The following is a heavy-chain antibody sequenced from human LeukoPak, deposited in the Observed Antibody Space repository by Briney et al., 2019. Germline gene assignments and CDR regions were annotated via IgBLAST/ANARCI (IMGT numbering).Heavy chain of an antibody. CDR3: ARSAVAGYYYYYGMDV. J-gene: IGHJ6*02. Sequence: ASVKVSCKASGYTFTSYDINWVRQATGQGLEWMGWMNPNSGNTGYAQKFQGRVTMTRNTSISTAYMELSSLRSEDTAVYYCARSAVAGYYYYYGMDVWGQGTTVTVSS. CDR1: GYTFTSYD. V-gene: IGHV1-8*01. D-gene: IGHD6-19*01. CDR2: MNPNSGNT.